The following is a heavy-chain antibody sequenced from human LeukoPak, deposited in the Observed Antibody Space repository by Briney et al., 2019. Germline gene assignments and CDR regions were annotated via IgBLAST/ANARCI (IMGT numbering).Heavy chain of an antibody. D-gene: IGHD1-26*01. CDR2: IYYSGSI. Sequence: SETLSLTCTVSGASINSHYWSWIRQPPGKGLEWIGYIYYSGSINYNPSLKSRVTISVDTSKNQFSLKLRSVTAADTAVYYCARYSGSYSGFDYWGQGTLVTVSS. CDR1: GASINSHY. CDR3: ARYSGSYSGFDY. J-gene: IGHJ4*02. V-gene: IGHV4-59*08.